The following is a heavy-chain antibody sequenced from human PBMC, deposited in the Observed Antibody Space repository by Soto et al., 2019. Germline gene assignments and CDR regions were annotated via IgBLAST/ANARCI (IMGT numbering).Heavy chain of an antibody. CDR2: INHSGST. D-gene: IGHD5-12*01. CDR1: GGSFSGYY. J-gene: IGHJ6*02. CDR3: ARPAGDGYNTPLHYYYYAMDV. Sequence: PSETLSLTCAVYGGSFSGYYWSWIRQPPGKGLEWIGEINHSGSTNYNPSLKSRVTISVDTSKNQFSLKLSSVTAADTAVYYCARPAGDGYNTPLHYYYYAMDVWGQGTTVTVSS. V-gene: IGHV4-34*01.